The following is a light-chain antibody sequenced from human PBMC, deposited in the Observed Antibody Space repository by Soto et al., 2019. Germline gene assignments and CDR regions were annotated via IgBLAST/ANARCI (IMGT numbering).Light chain of an antibody. J-gene: IGKJ1*01. V-gene: IGKV3-20*01. Sequence: ELVLTQPPGTLSLSPGERATLSCRGSQSVSSTYLAWYQQKPGQAPRLLIYGASTRATGIPDRFSGSGSGTDFTLTISRLEPEDFAMYYCQQYGNSPRTCGQGTKVDIK. CDR2: GAS. CDR3: QQYGNSPRT. CDR1: QSVSSTY.